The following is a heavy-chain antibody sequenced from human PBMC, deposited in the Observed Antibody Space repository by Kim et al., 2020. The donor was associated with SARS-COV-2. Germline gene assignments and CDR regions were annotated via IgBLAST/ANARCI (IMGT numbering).Heavy chain of an antibody. J-gene: IGHJ3*02. CDR3: ARDPSRGDSSGWFGAFDN. D-gene: IGHD6-19*01. CDR1: GGSLRRSSYY. CDR2: IYYSGST. V-gene: IGHV4-39*07. Sequence: SGGSLRRSSYYEGWIRQPPGKGLEWIGSIYYSGSTYYNPALKSRVTISVDTSKNQFSLKLSSVTAADTAVYYCARDPSRGDSSGWFGAFDNW.